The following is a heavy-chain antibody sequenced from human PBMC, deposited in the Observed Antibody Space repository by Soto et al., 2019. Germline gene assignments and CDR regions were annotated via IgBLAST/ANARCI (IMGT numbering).Heavy chain of an antibody. CDR2: ISAYNGNT. Sequence: ASVKVSCKASGYTFTSYGISWVRQAPGQGLEWMGWISAYNGNTNYAQKLQGRVTMTTDTSTSTAYMELRSLRSDDTAVYYCARDGYYDSSGPYYYYYGMDVWGQGTTVTVSS. CDR1: GYTFTSYG. V-gene: IGHV1-18*01. J-gene: IGHJ6*02. CDR3: ARDGYYDSSGPYYYYYGMDV. D-gene: IGHD3-22*01.